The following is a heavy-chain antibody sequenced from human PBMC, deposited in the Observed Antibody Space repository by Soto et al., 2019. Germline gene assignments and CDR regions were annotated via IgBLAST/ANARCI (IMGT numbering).Heavy chain of an antibody. CDR1: GFTFSSYW. Sequence: EVQLVESGGGLVQPGGSLRLSCAASGFTFSSYWMSWVRQAPGKGLEWVAKIKQDGSEKYYVDSVKGRLTISRDNAKNSLYLQMNSLRAEDTAVYYCARGCTSCWSRYYYCGMDVWGQGTMVTVSS. CDR2: IKQDGSEK. D-gene: IGHD2-2*01. V-gene: IGHV3-7*05. CDR3: ARGCTSCWSRYYYCGMDV. J-gene: IGHJ6*02.